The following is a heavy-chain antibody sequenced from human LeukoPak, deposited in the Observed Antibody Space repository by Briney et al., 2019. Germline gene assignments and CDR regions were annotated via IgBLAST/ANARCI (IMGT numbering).Heavy chain of an antibody. CDR3: AGSRSGNYFDY. V-gene: IGHV3-48*02. Sequence: PGGSLRLFCVGTGFTFSSYSMNWVRQAPGKGLEWVSYISSSSGNTYYADSVKGRFTISRDNAQNSLYLQMNSLRDEDTAVYHCAGSRSGNYFDYWGQGTLVSVSS. J-gene: IGHJ4*02. CDR2: ISSSSGNT. CDR1: GFTFSSYS. D-gene: IGHD1-26*01.